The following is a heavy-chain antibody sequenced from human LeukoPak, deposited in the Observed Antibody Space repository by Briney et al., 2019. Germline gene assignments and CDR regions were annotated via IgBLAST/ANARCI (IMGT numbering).Heavy chain of an antibody. Sequence: SETLSLTCAVSGFSISNGYYWGWIRQPPGKGLEWIGSIYHSGSTYYNPSLKSRVTISVDTSKNQFSLKLSSVTAAGTAVYYCGRYNSGYYYYFDYWGQGTLVTVSS. CDR2: IYHSGST. D-gene: IGHD3-22*01. J-gene: IGHJ4*02. CDR1: GFSISNGYY. CDR3: GRYNSGYYYYFDY. V-gene: IGHV4-38-2*01.